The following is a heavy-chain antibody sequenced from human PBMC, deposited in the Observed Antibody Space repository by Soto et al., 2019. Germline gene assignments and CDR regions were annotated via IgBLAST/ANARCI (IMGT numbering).Heavy chain of an antibody. J-gene: IGHJ5*02. CDR2: VFLGDSDA. Sequence: GESLKISCKGSGGTLSEQWIGWVGHTPDKGLEWIGFVFLGDSDARYSPAFQGQVAMSADRSGTYLQWSSLKASDTGIYYCARRRGRCSDGVCYSWWFDPWGQGTRVTVSS. CDR1: GGTLSEQW. V-gene: IGHV5-51*01. CDR3: ARRRGRCSDGVCYSWWFDP. D-gene: IGHD2-8*01.